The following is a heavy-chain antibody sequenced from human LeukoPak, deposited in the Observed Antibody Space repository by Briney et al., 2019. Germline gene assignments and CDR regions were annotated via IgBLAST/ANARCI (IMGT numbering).Heavy chain of an antibody. V-gene: IGHV3-30*07. CDR1: GFRFSGFA. J-gene: IGHJ4*02. Sequence: GKSLRLSCLASGFRFSGFAMHWVRQAPGKGLEWVAAVSYEGSHKYYADSVKGRFTISRDNSKNTLYLQMNSLRAEDTAVYYCAKDLYYDILTGPLDYWGQGTLVTVSS. CDR3: AKDLYYDILTGPLDY. D-gene: IGHD3-9*01. CDR2: VSYEGSHK.